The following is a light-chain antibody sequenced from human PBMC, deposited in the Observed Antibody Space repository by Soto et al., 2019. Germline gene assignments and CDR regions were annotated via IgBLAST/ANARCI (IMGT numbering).Light chain of an antibody. J-gene: IGKJ2*02. Sequence: DIQMTQSPSSLSASVGDRVTITCRASQSISSYLNWYQQKPGKAPRLLIYAASSLQSRVPSRFSGSGSGTDFTLTISSLQPEYFATYYCQQSYSRGTFGQGTKLEIK. CDR2: AAS. V-gene: IGKV1-39*01. CDR3: QQSYSRGT. CDR1: QSISSY.